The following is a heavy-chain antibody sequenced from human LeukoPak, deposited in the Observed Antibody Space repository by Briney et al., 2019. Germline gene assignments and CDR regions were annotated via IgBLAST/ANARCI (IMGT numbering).Heavy chain of an antibody. J-gene: IGHJ5*02. Sequence: GGSLRLSCAASGFTFSSYAMNWVRQAPGKGLEWVSTVSITGGSTYYADSVKGRFTISRGNSNNMLYLQINSLRAEDTALYYCAKGGSSWSRNWFDPWGQGTLVTVSS. V-gene: IGHV3-23*01. CDR3: AKGGSSWSRNWFDP. CDR2: VSITGGST. CDR1: GFTFSSYA. D-gene: IGHD6-13*01.